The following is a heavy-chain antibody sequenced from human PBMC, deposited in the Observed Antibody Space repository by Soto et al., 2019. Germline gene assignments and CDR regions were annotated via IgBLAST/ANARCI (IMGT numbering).Heavy chain of an antibody. CDR2: IDNDGSA. D-gene: IGHD3-10*01. Sequence: EVRLVESGGGLVQPGGSLRLSCVGSGFRFSAYWIHWVRQVPGRGLFWVSRIDNDGSATYADSVKGRFIISRDNAKNTVYLQMNSVTAADTAVYYCARDSARTFGYWGQGTLVAVSS. CDR1: GFRFSAYW. CDR3: ARDSARTFGY. J-gene: IGHJ4*02. V-gene: IGHV3-74*01.